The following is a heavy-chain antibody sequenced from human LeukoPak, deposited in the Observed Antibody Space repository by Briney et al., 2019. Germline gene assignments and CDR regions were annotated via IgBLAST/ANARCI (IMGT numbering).Heavy chain of an antibody. CDR2: ISYDGSNK. Sequence: GGSLRLSCAASGFTFSSYATHWVRQAPGKGLEWVAVISYDGSNKYYADSVKGRFTISRDNSKNTLYLQMNSLRAEDTAVYYCAKVLHSKMSFLDYWGQGTLVTVSS. V-gene: IGHV3-30-3*01. J-gene: IGHJ4*02. CDR1: GFTFSSYA. CDR3: AKVLHSKMSFLDY. D-gene: IGHD4-4*01.